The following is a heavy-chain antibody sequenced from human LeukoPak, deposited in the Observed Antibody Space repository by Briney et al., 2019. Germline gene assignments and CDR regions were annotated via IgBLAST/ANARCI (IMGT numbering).Heavy chain of an antibody. V-gene: IGHV3-53*05. J-gene: IGHJ4*02. Sequence: GGSLRLSCAASGFTVSSNYMSWVRQAPGKGLEWVSVIYSGGSTYYVDSVKGRFTISRDNSKNTLYLQMNSLRAEDTAVYYCARGYTNLYGDYTSWWGQGTLVTVSS. CDR3: ARGYTNLYGDYTSW. D-gene: IGHD4-17*01. CDR1: GFTVSSNY. CDR2: IYSGGST.